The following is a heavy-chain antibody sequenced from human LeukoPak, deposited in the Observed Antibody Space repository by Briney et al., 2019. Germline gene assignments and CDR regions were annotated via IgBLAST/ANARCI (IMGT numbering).Heavy chain of an antibody. D-gene: IGHD2-21*02. V-gene: IGHV4-59*11. Sequence: KSSETLSLTCTVSGGSINSHYRSWIRQSPGKGLEWIGFIYKSDSTNYNPTLKSRVTISADTSKNQISLKLSSVTAADTAVYYCARGVTTGLDWFDPWGQGTLVIVSS. CDR3: ARGVTTGLDWFDP. J-gene: IGHJ5*02. CDR2: IYKSDST. CDR1: GGSINSHY.